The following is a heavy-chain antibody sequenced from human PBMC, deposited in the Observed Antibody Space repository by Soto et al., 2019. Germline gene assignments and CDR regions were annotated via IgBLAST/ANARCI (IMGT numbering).Heavy chain of an antibody. CDR3: ARATYCSSTSCYTDEANWFDP. CDR1: GGSISSGGYS. Sequence: SETLSLTCAVSGGSISSGGYSWSWIRQPPGKGLEWIGYIYHSGSTYYNPSLKSRVTISVDRSKNQFSLKLSSVTAADTAVYYCARATYCSSTSCYTDEANWFDPWGQGTLVTVSS. CDR2: IYHSGST. J-gene: IGHJ5*02. D-gene: IGHD2-2*02. V-gene: IGHV4-30-2*01.